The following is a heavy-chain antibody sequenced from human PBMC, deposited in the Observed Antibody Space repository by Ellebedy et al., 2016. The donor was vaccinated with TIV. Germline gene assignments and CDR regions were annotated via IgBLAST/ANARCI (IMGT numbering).Heavy chain of an antibody. Sequence: MPSETLSLTCTVSGGSLSSGDYYWNWNRQPPGKGLEWSAYVNYRGYTNYNPSLKSRVAISLDTSKNQVSLKLTSVTAADTAVYYCPREGIDGYNYFDYWGRGTLVTFSS. CDR1: GGSLSSGDYY. CDR2: VNYRGYT. J-gene: IGHJ4*02. D-gene: IGHD5-24*01. CDR3: PREGIDGYNYFDY. V-gene: IGHV4-61*08.